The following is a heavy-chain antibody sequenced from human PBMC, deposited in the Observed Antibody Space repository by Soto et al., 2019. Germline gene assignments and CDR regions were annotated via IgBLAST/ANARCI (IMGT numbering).Heavy chain of an antibody. CDR1: GFPFTTYG. V-gene: IGHV3-30*03. CDR2: ISYDGSNK. CDR3: VGGRYYFDY. D-gene: IGHD3-10*01. J-gene: IGHJ4*02. Sequence: QVQLVESVGGVVQPGRSLRLSCAASGFPFTTYGMHWVREGPGKGLEWGAVISYDGSNKYYADSVKGRFTISRDNSKNTLYLQMNSLRPEDTALYYCVGGRYYFDYRCQGTLVTVSS.